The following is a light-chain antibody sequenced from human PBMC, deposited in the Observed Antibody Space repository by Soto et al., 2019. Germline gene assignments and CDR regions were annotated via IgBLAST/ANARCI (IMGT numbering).Light chain of an antibody. CDR3: TSYAGSHKYV. V-gene: IGLV2-14*01. CDR1: RTDVGGYNF. Sequence: QSVLTQPASVSGSPGQSITISCTGTRTDVGGYNFVSWYQQHPGKAPKLIIYEVSNRPSGVSNRFSGSKSGNTASLTVSGLQAEDEADYYCTSYAGSHKYVFGTGTKVTVL. CDR2: EVS. J-gene: IGLJ1*01.